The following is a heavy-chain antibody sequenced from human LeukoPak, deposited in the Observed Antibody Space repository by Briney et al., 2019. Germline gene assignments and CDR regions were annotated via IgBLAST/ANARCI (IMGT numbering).Heavy chain of an antibody. Sequence: ASVKVSCKASGYTFTSYYMHWVRQAPGQGLEWMGIINPSGGSTSYAQKFRGRVTMTRDTSTSTVYMELSSLRSEDTAVYYCARDPNEDYYDSSGYYPFDYWGQGTLVTVSS. D-gene: IGHD3-22*01. CDR3: ARDPNEDYYDSSGYYPFDY. J-gene: IGHJ4*02. V-gene: IGHV1-46*01. CDR2: INPSGGST. CDR1: GYTFTSYY.